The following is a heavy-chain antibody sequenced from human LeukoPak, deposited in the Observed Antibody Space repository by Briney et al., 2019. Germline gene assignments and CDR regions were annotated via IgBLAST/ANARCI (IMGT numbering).Heavy chain of an antibody. CDR3: ARETREGPSKWFDYGVDG. J-gene: IGHJ6*01. CDR2: IRHNGTNM. D-gene: IGHD3-22*01. Sequence: GRSLRLSCAASGFTFSNYGMHWVRQAPGKGLEWVAVIRHNGTNMYYADSVKGRFTISRDNSNNTLFLQMNSLRAEDTAVYYCARETREGPSKWFDYGVDGWGQGTTVTVSS. CDR1: GFTFSNYG. V-gene: IGHV3-33*01.